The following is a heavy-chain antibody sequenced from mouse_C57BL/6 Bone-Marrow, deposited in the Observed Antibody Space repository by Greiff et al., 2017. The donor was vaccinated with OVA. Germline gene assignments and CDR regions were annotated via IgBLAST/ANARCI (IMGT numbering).Heavy chain of an antibody. CDR2: IRNKANGYTT. CDR3: ARFPARWSFFDY. CDR1: GFTFTDYY. J-gene: IGHJ2*01. Sequence: EVKLVESGGGLVQPGGSLSLSCAASGFTFTDYYMSWVRQPPGKALEWLGFIRNKANGYTTEYSASVKGRFTISRDNSKSILYLQMNALRAEDRATYYCARFPARWSFFDYWGQAPLSQSPQ. V-gene: IGHV7-3*01. D-gene: IGHD2-3*01.